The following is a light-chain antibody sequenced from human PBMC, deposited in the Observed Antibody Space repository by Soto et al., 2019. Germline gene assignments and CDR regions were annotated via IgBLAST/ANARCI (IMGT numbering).Light chain of an antibody. V-gene: IGKV1-5*03. Sequence: DIQMTQSPSTLSASVGDRVTITCRASQSVSSWVAWYHLKPGKAPKLLIYKASTLETGVPSRFSGSGSRTEFTLTISSLQPEDFATYYCQQYYTYWHMFGQGTKVDIK. J-gene: IGKJ1*01. CDR2: KAS. CDR1: QSVSSW. CDR3: QQYYTYWHM.